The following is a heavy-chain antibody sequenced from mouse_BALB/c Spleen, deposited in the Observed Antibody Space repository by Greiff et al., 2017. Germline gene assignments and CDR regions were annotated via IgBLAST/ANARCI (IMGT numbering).Heavy chain of an antibody. CDR3: AGGGSYMGFDY. J-gene: IGHJ2*01. D-gene: IGHD6-1*01. Sequence: QVQLQQSGAELVRPGVSVKISCKGSGYTFTDYAMHWVKQSHAKSLEWIGVISTYYGDASYNQKFKGKATMTVDKSSSTAYMELARLTSEDSAIYYCAGGGSYMGFDYWGQGTTLTVSS. V-gene: IGHV1S137*01. CDR1: GYTFTDYA. CDR2: ISTYYGDA.